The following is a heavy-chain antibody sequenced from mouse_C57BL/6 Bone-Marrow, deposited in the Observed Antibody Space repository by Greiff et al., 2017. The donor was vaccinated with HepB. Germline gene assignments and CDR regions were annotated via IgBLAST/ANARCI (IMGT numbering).Heavy chain of an antibody. Sequence: DVMLVESGGGLVKPGGSLKLSCAASGFTFSSYAMSWVRQTPEKRLEWVATISDGGSYTYYPDNVKGRFTISRDNAKNNLYLQMSHLKSEDTAMYYCARVYDGYYGDYFDYWGQGTTLTVSS. CDR1: GFTFSSYA. J-gene: IGHJ2*01. CDR3: ARVYDGYYGDYFDY. D-gene: IGHD2-3*01. V-gene: IGHV5-4*03. CDR2: ISDGGSYT.